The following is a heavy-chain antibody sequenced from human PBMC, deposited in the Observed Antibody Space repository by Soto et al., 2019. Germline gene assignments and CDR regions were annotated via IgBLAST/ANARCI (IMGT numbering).Heavy chain of an antibody. CDR1: GFTFSSYG. CDR3: ARASRRGRSGWSDY. D-gene: IGHD6-19*01. Sequence: QVQLVESGGGVVQPGRSLRLSCAASGFTFSSYGMHWVRQAPGKGLEWVAVIWYDGSNKYYADSVKGRFTISRDNSKNTLYLQMNSLRAEGTAVYYCARASRRGRSGWSDYWGQGTLVTVSS. CDR2: IWYDGSNK. V-gene: IGHV3-33*01. J-gene: IGHJ4*02.